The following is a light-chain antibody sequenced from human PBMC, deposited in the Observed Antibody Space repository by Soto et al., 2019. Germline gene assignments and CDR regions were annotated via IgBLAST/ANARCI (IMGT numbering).Light chain of an antibody. CDR1: QDINSY. CDR3: QQLDLFPST. J-gene: IGKJ4*01. V-gene: IGKV1-9*01. CDR2: AAT. Sequence: IQLTQSPSSLSASVVDRVTITCRARQDINSYLAWYQQKPGKAPNLLIYAATSLQSGVPSRFSGSASGTEFTLTISSLQPEDFATYYCQQLDLFPSTFGGGTKLDI.